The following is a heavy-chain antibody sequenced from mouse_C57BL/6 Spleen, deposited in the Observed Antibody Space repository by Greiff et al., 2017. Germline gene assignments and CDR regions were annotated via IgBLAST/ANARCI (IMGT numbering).Heavy chain of an antibody. J-gene: IGHJ4*01. V-gene: IGHV1-26*01. CDR1: GYTFTDYY. CDR2: INPNNGGT. D-gene: IGHD3-1*01. Sequence: EVQLQQSGPELVTPGASVKISCKASGYTFTDYYMNWVKQSHGKSLEWIGDINPNNGGTSYNQKFKGKATLTVDKSSSTAYMELRSLTSEDSAVYYCERSEISRYYAMDYWGQGTSVTVSS. CDR3: ERSEISRYYAMDY.